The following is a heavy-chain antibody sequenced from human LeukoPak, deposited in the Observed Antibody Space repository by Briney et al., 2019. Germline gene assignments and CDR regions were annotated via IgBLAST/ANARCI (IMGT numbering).Heavy chain of an antibody. CDR2: INQDGTEK. V-gene: IGHV3-7*03. CDR3: AKDLFGGWTYAFDI. D-gene: IGHD6-19*01. Sequence: GGSLRLSCAASGFTFTTYWMTWVRQAPGKGLEWVANINQDGTEKYYADSVKGRFTISRDNSKNTLYLQMNSLRAEDTAVYYCAKDLFGGWTYAFDIWGQGTMVTVSS. J-gene: IGHJ3*02. CDR1: GFTFTTYW.